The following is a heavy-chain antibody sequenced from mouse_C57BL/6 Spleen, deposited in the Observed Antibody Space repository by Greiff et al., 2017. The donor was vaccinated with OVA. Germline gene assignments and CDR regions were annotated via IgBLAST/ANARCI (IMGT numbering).Heavy chain of an antibody. D-gene: IGHD1-1*01. CDR3: ARENYEAWFAY. Sequence: VQLQQSGPVLVKPGASVKMSCKASGYTFTDYYMNWVKQSHGKSLEWIGVINPYNGGTSYNQKFKGKATLTVDKSSSTAYMELNSLTSEDSAVYYCARENYEAWFAYWGQGTLVTVSA. CDR1: GYTFTDYY. J-gene: IGHJ3*01. CDR2: INPYNGGT. V-gene: IGHV1-19*01.